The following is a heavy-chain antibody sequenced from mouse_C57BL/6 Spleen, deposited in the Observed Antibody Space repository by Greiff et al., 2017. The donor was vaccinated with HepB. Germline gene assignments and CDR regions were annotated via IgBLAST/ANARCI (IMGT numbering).Heavy chain of an antibody. CDR3: ARRGAANWVAMDY. CDR1: GYAFSSSW. J-gene: IGHJ4*01. D-gene: IGHD4-1*01. Sequence: QVQLQQSGPELVKPGASVKISCKASGYAFSSSWMNWVQQRPGKGLEWIGRIYPGDGDTNYNGKFKGKSTLTADKSSSTAYMQLSSLTSEDSAVYFCARRGAANWVAMDYWGQGTSVTVSS. CDR2: IYPGDGDT. V-gene: IGHV1-82*01.